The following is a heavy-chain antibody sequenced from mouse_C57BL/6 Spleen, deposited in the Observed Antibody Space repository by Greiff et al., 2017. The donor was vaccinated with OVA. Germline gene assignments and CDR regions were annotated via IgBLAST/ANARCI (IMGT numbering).Heavy chain of an antibody. V-gene: IGHV1-18*01. CDR1: GYTFTDYN. Sequence: EVQLVESGPELVKPGASVKIPCKASGYTFTDYNMDWVKQSHGKSLEWIGDINPNNGGTNYNQKFKGKATLTVDTSSSTAYMELRSLTSEDTAVYYCARRGAYYYGSSYGYWYCDVWGTGTTVTVSS. D-gene: IGHD1-1*01. CDR3: ARRGAYYYGSSYGYWYCDV. J-gene: IGHJ1*03. CDR2: INPNNGGT.